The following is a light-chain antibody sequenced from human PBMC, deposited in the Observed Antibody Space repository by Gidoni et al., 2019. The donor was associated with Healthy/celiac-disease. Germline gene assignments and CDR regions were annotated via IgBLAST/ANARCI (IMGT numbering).Light chain of an antibody. CDR1: QSVLYSSNNKNY. Sequence: DILITQSPDSLAVSLGERATINCKSSQSVLYSSNNKNYLAWYQQKQGQPPKLLIYWASTRESGVPDRFSGSGSGTDFTLTISSLQAEDVAVYYCQQYYSNPLTFGGGTKVEIK. CDR3: QQYYSNPLT. J-gene: IGKJ4*01. V-gene: IGKV4-1*01. CDR2: WAS.